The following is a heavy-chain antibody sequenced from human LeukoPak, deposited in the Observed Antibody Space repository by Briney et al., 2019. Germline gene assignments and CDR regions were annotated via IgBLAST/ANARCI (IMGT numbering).Heavy chain of an antibody. V-gene: IGHV4-59*08. CDR2: MYYSGST. Sequence: PSETLSLTSAVSGGSINTYCWSWIRQPPGKGLEWIGYMYYSGSTNYNPSLKGRATISMDTSKNQSSLKLNSVAAADTAVYYCARQIAWGVGRFDYWGQGTLATVSA. CDR1: GGSINTYC. J-gene: IGHJ4*02. CDR3: ARQIAWGVGRFDY. D-gene: IGHD3-10*01.